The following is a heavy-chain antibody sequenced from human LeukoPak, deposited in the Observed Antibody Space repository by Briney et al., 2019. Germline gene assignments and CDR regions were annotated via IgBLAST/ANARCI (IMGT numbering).Heavy chain of an antibody. D-gene: IGHD3-10*01. V-gene: IGHV3-30*18. CDR3: AKGGVGGDYYYYGMDV. J-gene: IGHJ6*02. CDR2: ISYDGSNK. CDR1: GFTFSSYG. Sequence: GGSPRLSCAASGFTFSSYGMHWVRQAPGKGLEGVAVISYDGSNKYYADSVKGRFTIFRDNSKNTLYLQMNSLRAEDTAVYYCAKGGVGGDYYYYGMDVWGQGTTVTVSS.